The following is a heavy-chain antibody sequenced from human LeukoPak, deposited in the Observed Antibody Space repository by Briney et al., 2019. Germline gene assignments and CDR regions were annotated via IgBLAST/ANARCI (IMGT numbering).Heavy chain of an antibody. CDR1: GYTFTSYA. Sequence: ASVKVSCKASGYTFTSYAMNWVRQAPGQGLEWMGWINTNTGNPTYAQGFTGRFVFSLDTSISTAYLQISSLKAEDTAVYYCARLLPPYAYDTSGYYSDYWGQGTLVTVSS. D-gene: IGHD3-22*01. V-gene: IGHV7-4-1*02. J-gene: IGHJ4*02. CDR3: ARLLPPYAYDTSGYYSDY. CDR2: INTNTGNP.